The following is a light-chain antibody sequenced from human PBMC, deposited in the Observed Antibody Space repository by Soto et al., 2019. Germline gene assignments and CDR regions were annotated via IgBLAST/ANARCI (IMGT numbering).Light chain of an antibody. Sequence: LVLTQSPGTLSLSPGERATLSCRASQSVVSSYFAWYQQKLGQAPRLLIYGASSRATGIPDRFSGSGSGTEFTLSLSRVEPEDFAVYFCLQHGTFGQGTKLQIK. CDR1: QSVVSSY. V-gene: IGKV3-20*01. CDR2: GAS. CDR3: LQHGT. J-gene: IGKJ2*01.